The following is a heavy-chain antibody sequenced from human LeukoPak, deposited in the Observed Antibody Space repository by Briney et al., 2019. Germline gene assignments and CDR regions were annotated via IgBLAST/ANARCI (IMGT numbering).Heavy chain of an antibody. V-gene: IGHV3-64*04. CDR3: ARGYGDSIHFDY. Sequence: PGGSLRLSCSASGFPFSSYAMHWVRQAPGKGLEYVSAISDSGGSTYYADSVKGRFTISRDNAKNSLYLQMNSLRAEEAAVYYCARGYGDSIHFDYWGQGTLVTVSS. CDR1: GFPFSSYA. D-gene: IGHD4-17*01. J-gene: IGHJ4*02. CDR2: ISDSGGST.